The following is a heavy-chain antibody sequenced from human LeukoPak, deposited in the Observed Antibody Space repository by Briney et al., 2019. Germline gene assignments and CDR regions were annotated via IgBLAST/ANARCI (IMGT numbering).Heavy chain of an antibody. D-gene: IGHD3-22*01. Sequence: ASVKVSCKASGYTFTSYGISWVRQPPGQGLEWMGWISAYNGNTNYAQKLQGRVTMTTDTSTSTAYMELRSLRSDDTAVYYCAREIWGGYYYDSSGYYPFDYWGQGTLVTVSS. CDR3: AREIWGGYYYDSSGYYPFDY. CDR2: ISAYNGNT. J-gene: IGHJ4*02. V-gene: IGHV1-18*01. CDR1: GYTFTSYG.